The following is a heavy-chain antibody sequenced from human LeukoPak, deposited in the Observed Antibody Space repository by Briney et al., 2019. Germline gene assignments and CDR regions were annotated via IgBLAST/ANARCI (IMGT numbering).Heavy chain of an antibody. Sequence: SGGSLRLSCAASGFTVSSNYMSWVRQAPGKGLEWVSVIYSGGSTYYADSVKGRFTISRDNSKDTLYLQMNSLRAEDTAVYYCAKGGYSSGWRNYFDYWGQGTLVTVSS. CDR1: GFTVSSNY. D-gene: IGHD6-19*01. CDR3: AKGGYSSGWRNYFDY. J-gene: IGHJ4*02. V-gene: IGHV3-53*01. CDR2: IYSGGST.